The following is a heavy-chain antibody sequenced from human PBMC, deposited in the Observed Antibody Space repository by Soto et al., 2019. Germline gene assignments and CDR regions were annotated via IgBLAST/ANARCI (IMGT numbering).Heavy chain of an antibody. J-gene: IGHJ4*02. Sequence: EVQLVESGGGLVQPGGSLRLSCAASGFTFSSSEMNWVRQAAGKGLEWLSYISSSGSAIFYADSVKGRFTISRDDAMNSLYLQMNSLTAEDTALYYCARGWFDFWGQGTLVTVSS. V-gene: IGHV3-48*03. CDR3: ARGWFDF. D-gene: IGHD6-13*01. CDR2: ISSSGSAI. CDR1: GFTFSSSE.